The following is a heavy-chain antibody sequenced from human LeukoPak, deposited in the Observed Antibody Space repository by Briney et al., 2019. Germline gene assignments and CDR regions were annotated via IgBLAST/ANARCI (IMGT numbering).Heavy chain of an antibody. CDR1: GYSISSGYY. CDR2: IYHNGNT. CDR3: ARARYNYGDSDY. V-gene: IGHV4-38-2*01. J-gene: IGHJ4*02. Sequence: SETLSLTCDVSGYSISSGYYWGWIRQPPGKGLEWIGTIYHNGNTYYNLSLNSRATISVDTSRNQFSLELSSVTAADTAVFYCARARYNYGDSDYWGQGTLVTVSS. D-gene: IGHD5-18*01.